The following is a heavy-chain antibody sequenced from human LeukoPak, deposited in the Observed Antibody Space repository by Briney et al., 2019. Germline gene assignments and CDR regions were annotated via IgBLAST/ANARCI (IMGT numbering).Heavy chain of an antibody. CDR2: ISGSGGST. CDR3: AKSLGYYYWPYYFDY. D-gene: IGHD3-22*01. Sequence: GGSLRLSCAASGFAFSSYAMSWVRQAPGKGLEWVSAISGSGGSTYYADSVKGRFTISRDNSKNTLYLQMNSLRAEDTAVYCCAKSLGYYYWPYYFDYWGQGTLVTVSS. CDR1: GFAFSSYA. J-gene: IGHJ4*02. V-gene: IGHV3-23*01.